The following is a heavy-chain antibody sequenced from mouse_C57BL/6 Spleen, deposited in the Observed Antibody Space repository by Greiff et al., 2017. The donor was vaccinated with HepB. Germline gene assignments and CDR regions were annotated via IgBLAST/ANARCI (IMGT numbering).Heavy chain of an antibody. Sequence: QVQLQQSGPELVKPGASVKISCKASGYAFSSSWMNWVKQRPGKGLEWIGRIYPGDGDTNYNGKFKGKATLTADKSSSPAYMQLSSLTSEDSAVYFCATGPFDYWGQGTTLTVSS. CDR1: GYAFSSSW. J-gene: IGHJ2*01. CDR2: IYPGDGDT. D-gene: IGHD4-1*01. V-gene: IGHV1-82*01. CDR3: ATGPFDY.